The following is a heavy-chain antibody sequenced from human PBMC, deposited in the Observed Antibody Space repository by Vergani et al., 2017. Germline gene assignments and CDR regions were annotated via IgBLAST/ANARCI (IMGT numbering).Heavy chain of an antibody. Sequence: QVLLVQSGAEVKKPGASVRVSCKTSGYTFTNYYIHWVRQAPGQGLEWMGIINPSGSSTTYAQQFQGRLTMTRDTSTSTVYMDLSNLRSEDTAVYYCARPHGDILPPDPRRLDYWGQGTLVTVSS. CDR2: INPSGSST. J-gene: IGHJ4*02. CDR1: GYTFTNYY. V-gene: IGHV1-46*03. CDR3: ARPHGDILPPDPRRLDY.